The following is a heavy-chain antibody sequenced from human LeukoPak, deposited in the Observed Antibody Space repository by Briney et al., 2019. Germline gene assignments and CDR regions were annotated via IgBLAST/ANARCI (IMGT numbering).Heavy chain of an antibody. J-gene: IGHJ4*02. CDR1: GYTFTGYY. CDR2: INPNSGGT. Sequence: GASVKVSCKASGYTFTGYYMYWVRQAPGQGLEWMGWINPNSGGTNYAQKFQGRVTMTRDTSISTAYMELSRLRSDDTAVYYCATGRYSSSWYYFDYWGQGTLVTDSS. D-gene: IGHD6-13*01. V-gene: IGHV1-2*02. CDR3: ATGRYSSSWYYFDY.